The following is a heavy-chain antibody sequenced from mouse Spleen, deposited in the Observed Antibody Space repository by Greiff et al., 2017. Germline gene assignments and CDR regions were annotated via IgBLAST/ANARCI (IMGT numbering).Heavy chain of an antibody. J-gene: IGHJ2*01. CDR1: GFTFSSYA. CDR2: ISSGGSYT. V-gene: IGHV5-9-1*01. Sequence: EVMLVESGGGLVKPGGSLKLSCAASGFTFSSYAMSWVRQTPEKRLEWVATISSGGSYTYYPDSVKGRFTISRDNAKNTLYLQMSSLRSEDTAMYYCATNWEYYCDYWGQGTTLTVSS. D-gene: IGHD4-1*01. CDR3: ATNWEYYCDY.